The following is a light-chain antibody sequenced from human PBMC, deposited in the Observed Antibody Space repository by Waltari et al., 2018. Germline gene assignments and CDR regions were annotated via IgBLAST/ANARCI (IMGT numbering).Light chain of an antibody. CDR3: QHYVRLPAT. CDR2: GAS. J-gene: IGKJ1*01. V-gene: IGKV3-20*01. CDR1: RSVSRA. Sequence: EIVLTQSPGSLSSSPGERVTLPCRASRSVSRALAWYQQKPGQAPRLLIFGASNRATGIPDRFSGSGSETDFSLTISRLEPEDFAVYYCQHYVRLPATFGRGTKVEIK.